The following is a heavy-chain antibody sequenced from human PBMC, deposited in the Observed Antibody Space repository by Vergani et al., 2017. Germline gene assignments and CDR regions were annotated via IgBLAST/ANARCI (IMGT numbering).Heavy chain of an antibody. CDR3: AGDRGIVVVRAARQLVDY. J-gene: IGHJ4*02. D-gene: IGHD2-2*01. V-gene: IGHV1-18*04. CDR2: ISAYNGNT. Sequence: QVKLVQSGAEVKKPGASVKVSCKASGYTFTSYGISWLRQAPGQGLEWMGWISAYNGNTNYAQKLQGRVTMTTDTCTSTAYMELRSLRSDDTAVYYCAGDRGIVVVRAARQLVDYWGQGTLVTVSS. CDR1: GYTFTSYG.